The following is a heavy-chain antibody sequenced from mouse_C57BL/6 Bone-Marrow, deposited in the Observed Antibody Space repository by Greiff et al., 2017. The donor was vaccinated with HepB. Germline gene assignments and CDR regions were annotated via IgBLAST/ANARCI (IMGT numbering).Heavy chain of an antibody. CDR1: GYTFTRYW. V-gene: IGHV1-72*01. CDR3: ANLNLDY. CDR2: IDPNSGGT. J-gene: IGHJ4*01. Sequence: QQSCKASGYTFTRYWMHWVKQRPGRGLEWIGRIDPNSGGTKYNEKFKSKATLTVDKPSSTAYMQLSSLTSEDSAVYYCANLNLDYWGQGTSVTVSS.